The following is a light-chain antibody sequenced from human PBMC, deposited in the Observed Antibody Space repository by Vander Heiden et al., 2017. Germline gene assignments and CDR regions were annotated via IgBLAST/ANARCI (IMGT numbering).Light chain of an antibody. Sequence: SYVLTQPPSVSVAPGQTARNTRGGNNIGSKSVHWYQQKPGQAPVLVVYDDSDRPSGIPERFSASNYGNTATLTISRVEAGDEADYDCQVWDSASDHPVIFGGGTKLTVL. CDR3: QVWDSASDHPVI. V-gene: IGLV3-21*02. J-gene: IGLJ2*01. CDR2: DDS. CDR1: NIGSKS.